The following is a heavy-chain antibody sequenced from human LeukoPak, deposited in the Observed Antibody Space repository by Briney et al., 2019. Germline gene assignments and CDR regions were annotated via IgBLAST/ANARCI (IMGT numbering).Heavy chain of an antibody. J-gene: IGHJ5*02. D-gene: IGHD3-9*01. V-gene: IGHV4-61*02. CDR1: GGSISSGSYY. CDR2: IYTSGST. Sequence: PSETLSLTCTVSGGSISSGSYYWSWIRQPAGKGLEYIGRIYTSGSTNYNPSLKSRVTISVDTSKNQFSLKLNSVTAADTAVYYCARDYDVLTAYPPIQLFDPWGQGTLVTVSS. CDR3: ARDYDVLTAYPPIQLFDP.